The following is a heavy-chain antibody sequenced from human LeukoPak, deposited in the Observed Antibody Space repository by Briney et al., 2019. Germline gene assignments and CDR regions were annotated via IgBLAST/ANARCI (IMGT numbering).Heavy chain of an antibody. CDR1: EFSVGSNY. Sequence: GGSLRLSCAASEFSVGSNYMTWVRQAPGKGLEWVSLIYSGGSTYYADSVKGRFTISRDNAKNSLYLQMNSLRAEDTAVYYCARASYDSSGYPTDFDYWGQGTLVTVSS. V-gene: IGHV3-66*01. CDR3: ARASYDSSGYPTDFDY. CDR2: IYSGGST. J-gene: IGHJ4*02. D-gene: IGHD3-22*01.